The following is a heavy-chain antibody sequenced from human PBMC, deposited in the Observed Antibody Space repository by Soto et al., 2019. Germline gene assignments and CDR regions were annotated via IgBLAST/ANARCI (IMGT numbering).Heavy chain of an antibody. J-gene: IGHJ4*02. CDR3: AREKSAYYDS. CDR2: MNPNSGNT. V-gene: IGHV1-8*01. D-gene: IGHD3-3*01. Sequence: QVQLVQSGAEVKKPGASVKVSCKASGYTFTSYDINWVRQATGQGLEWMGWMNPNSGNTGYEQKVQGRVTMSRKTSISTAYTELSSLRSEVTAVYYCAREKSAYYDSWGQATLVTVSS. CDR1: GYTFTSYD.